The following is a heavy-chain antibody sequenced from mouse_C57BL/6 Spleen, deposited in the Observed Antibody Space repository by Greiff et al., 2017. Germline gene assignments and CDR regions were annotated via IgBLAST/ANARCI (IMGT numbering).Heavy chain of an antibody. V-gene: IGHV1-15*01. CDR2: IDPETGGT. CDR3: TSLYDYPY. CDR1: GYTFTDYE. D-gene: IGHD2-4*01. Sequence: VQLQQSGAELVRPGASVTLSCKASGYTFTDYEMHWVKQTPVHGLEWIGAIDPETGGTAYNQKFQGKAILTADKSSSTAYMELRSLTSEDSAVYYCTSLYDYPYWGQGTTLTVSS. J-gene: IGHJ2*01.